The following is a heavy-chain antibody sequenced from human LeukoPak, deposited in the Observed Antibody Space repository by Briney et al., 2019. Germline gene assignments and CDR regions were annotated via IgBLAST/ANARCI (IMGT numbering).Heavy chain of an antibody. V-gene: IGHV3-23*01. CDR2: ISGGGGST. D-gene: IGHD6-19*01. CDR3: AKGGGLAVVYVVDFYYMDV. Sequence: GGSLRLSCAASGFTFSGYAMSWVRETPGKGLEWVSAISGGGGSTYYADSVKGRFTLSRDNSKNTLFLLMNSLRAEDTAVYYCAKGGGLAVVYVVDFYYMDVWGKGTTVTVSS. J-gene: IGHJ6*03. CDR1: GFTFSGYA.